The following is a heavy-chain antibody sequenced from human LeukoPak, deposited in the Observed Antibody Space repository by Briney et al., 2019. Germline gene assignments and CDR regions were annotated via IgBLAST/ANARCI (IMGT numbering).Heavy chain of an antibody. CDR3: ARDRATTVTTWAEIDY. CDR2: ISAYNGNT. D-gene: IGHD4-17*01. CDR1: GYTFTSYG. V-gene: IGHV1-18*01. J-gene: IGHJ4*02. Sequence: GASVKVSCKASGYTFTSYGISWVRQAPGRGLEWMGWISAYNGNTNYAQKLQGRVTMTTDTSTSTAYMELRSLRSDDTAVYYCARDRATTVTTWAEIDYWGQGAPVTVSS.